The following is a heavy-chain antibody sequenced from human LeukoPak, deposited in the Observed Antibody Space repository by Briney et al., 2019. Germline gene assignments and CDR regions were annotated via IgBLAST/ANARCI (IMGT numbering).Heavy chain of an antibody. Sequence: PSETLSLTCSVSGGSVSSGRYYWTWIRPPAGKGREWIGRFYTSGSTNYNPSLESRVTISIDTSKNQFSLKLSSVTAADTAVYYCARETTLGPTSRMDVWGKGTTVTVSS. CDR2: FYTSGST. V-gene: IGHV4-61*02. CDR1: GGSVSSGRYY. D-gene: IGHD1-26*01. J-gene: IGHJ6*04. CDR3: ARETTLGPTSRMDV.